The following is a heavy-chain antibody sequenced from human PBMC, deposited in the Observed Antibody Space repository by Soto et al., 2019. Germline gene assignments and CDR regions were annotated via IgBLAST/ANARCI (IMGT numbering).Heavy chain of an antibody. CDR2: ISTSSSYI. Sequence: SLRLSCAASGFTFSDYYMNWIRQAPGKGLEWVSYISTSSSYINYADSVKGRFTISRDNAENSLYLQMNSLRAEGTAVYYCARETYSTGHNAFDIWGHGTMVTVS. CDR1: GFTFSDYY. CDR3: ARETYSTGHNAFDI. V-gene: IGHV3-11*06. D-gene: IGHD6-19*01. J-gene: IGHJ3*02.